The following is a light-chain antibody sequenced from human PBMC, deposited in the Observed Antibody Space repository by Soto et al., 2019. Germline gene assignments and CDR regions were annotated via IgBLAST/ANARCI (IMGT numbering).Light chain of an antibody. CDR1: QGISSW. Sequence: DIQMTQSPSSVSASVGDRVTISSRASQGISSWLAWYQQTTGKPPKLLIYAASSLQSGVPSRFRGRGSGTDFTLPISSLQPEDFPTYYCQQANSFPLTFGQGTRLEIK. CDR3: QQANSFPLT. CDR2: AAS. J-gene: IGKJ5*01. V-gene: IGKV1D-12*01.